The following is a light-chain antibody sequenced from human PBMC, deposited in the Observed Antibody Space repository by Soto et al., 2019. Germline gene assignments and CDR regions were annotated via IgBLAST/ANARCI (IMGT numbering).Light chain of an antibody. J-gene: IGKJ5*01. Sequence: EIVLTQSPGTLSLSPGERATLSCRAVQSVSTSYLAWYQQKPGQGPRLLIYGASGRATGIPDRFGGSGSGTDFTLTISRLEPEDFAVYYCQHYGNSPPYTFGQGTRLEIK. V-gene: IGKV3-20*01. CDR3: QHYGNSPPYT. CDR1: QSVSTSY. CDR2: GAS.